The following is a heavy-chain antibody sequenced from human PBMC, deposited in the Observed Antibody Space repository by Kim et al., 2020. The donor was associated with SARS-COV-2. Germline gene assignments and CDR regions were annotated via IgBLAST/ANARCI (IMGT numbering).Heavy chain of an antibody. D-gene: IGHD1-26*01. CDR3: ARDVGATGYYYMDV. V-gene: IGHV1-2*02. J-gene: IGHJ6*03. Sequence: AQECQGRVTMTRDTSISTAYMELSRLRADDTAVYYCARDVGATGYYYMDVWGKGTTVTVSS.